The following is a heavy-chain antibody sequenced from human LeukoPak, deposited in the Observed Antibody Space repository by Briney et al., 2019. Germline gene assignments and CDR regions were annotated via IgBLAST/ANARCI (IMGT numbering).Heavy chain of an antibody. J-gene: IGHJ5*02. CDR2: IGTAGDT. V-gene: IGHV3-13*01. CDR3: ARGLPGGLDP. D-gene: IGHD2-15*01. Sequence: GGSLRLSCAASGFTFSSYDMHWVRQAIGEGLEWVSSIGTAGDTYFSGSVKGRFTISRENAKNSLYLQMNSLRVGDTAVYYCARGLPGGLDPWGQGTLVTVSS. CDR1: GFTFSSYD.